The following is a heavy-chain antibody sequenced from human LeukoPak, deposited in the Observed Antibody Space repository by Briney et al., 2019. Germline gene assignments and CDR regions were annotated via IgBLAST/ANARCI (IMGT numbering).Heavy chain of an antibody. Sequence: SETLSLTCTVSGGSISSYYWSWIRQPPGKGLEWIGYIYYSGSTNYNASLKSRVTISVDKSKNQFSLKLNSVTAADTAVYYCARFPRYWGQGTLVIVSS. CDR1: GGSISSYY. CDR2: IYYSGST. V-gene: IGHV4-59*01. CDR3: ARFPRY. D-gene: IGHD6-6*01. J-gene: IGHJ4*02.